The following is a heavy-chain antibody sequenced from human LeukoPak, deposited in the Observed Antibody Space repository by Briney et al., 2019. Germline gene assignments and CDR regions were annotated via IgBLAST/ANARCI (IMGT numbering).Heavy chain of an antibody. D-gene: IGHD3-10*01. CDR1: GYTFTGYY. J-gene: IGHJ4*02. CDR3: ARDCYGSGSYYDY. Sequence: ASVKVSCKASGYTFTGYYMHWVRQAPGQGLEWMGWFNPNSGGTNYAQNFQGRVTMTRDTSISTAYMELSSLRSDDTAVFYCARDCYGSGSYYDYWGQGTLVTVSS. V-gene: IGHV1-2*02. CDR2: FNPNSGGT.